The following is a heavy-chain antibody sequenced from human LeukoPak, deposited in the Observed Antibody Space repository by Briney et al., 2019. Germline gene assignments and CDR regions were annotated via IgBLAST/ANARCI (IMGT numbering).Heavy chain of an antibody. CDR2: IDWDDDK. CDR3: ARTPIYCSGGSCYLYYFDY. V-gene: IGHV2-70*11. CDR1: GFSLSTRGMC. D-gene: IGHD2-15*01. Sequence: SGPTLVNPTQTLTLTCTFSGFSLSTRGMCVSWIRQPPGKALEWLARIDWDDDKYYSTSLKTRLTISKDTSKNQVVLTMTNMDPVDTATYYCARTPIYCSGGSCYLYYFDYWGQGTLVTVSS. J-gene: IGHJ4*02.